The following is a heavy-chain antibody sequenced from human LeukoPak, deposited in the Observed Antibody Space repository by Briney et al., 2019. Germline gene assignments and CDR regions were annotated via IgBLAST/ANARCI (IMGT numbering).Heavy chain of an antibody. CDR2: IRYDGSNK. J-gene: IGHJ2*01. CDR1: GFTFSSYG. CDR3: ARGLHITLSGWHFDL. D-gene: IGHD1-14*01. Sequence: GGSLRLSCAASGFTFSSYGMHWVRQAPGKGLEWVAFIRYDGSNKYYADSVKGRFTISRDNSKNTLYLQMNSLRAEDTAVYYCARGLHITLSGWHFDLWGRGALVTVSS. V-gene: IGHV3-30*02.